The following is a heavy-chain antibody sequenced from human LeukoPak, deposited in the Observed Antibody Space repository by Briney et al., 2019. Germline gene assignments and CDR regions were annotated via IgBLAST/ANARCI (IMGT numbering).Heavy chain of an antibody. V-gene: IGHV1-18*01. Sequence: ASVKVSCKASGYTFTSYGISWVRQAPGQGLEWMGWISAYNGNTNYAQKLQGRVPMTTDTSTSTAYMELRSLRSDDTAVYYCARDLGLLWFGELGLAFDIWGQGTMVTVSS. CDR2: ISAYNGNT. D-gene: IGHD3-10*01. CDR3: ARDLGLLWFGELGLAFDI. J-gene: IGHJ3*02. CDR1: GYTFTSYG.